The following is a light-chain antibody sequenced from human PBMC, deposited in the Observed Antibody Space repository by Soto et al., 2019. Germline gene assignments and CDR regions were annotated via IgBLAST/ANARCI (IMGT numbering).Light chain of an antibody. V-gene: IGKV3-20*01. CDR1: QNVSSSY. CDR2: AAT. CDR3: QQYDSSPIT. Sequence: EIVLTQSPGTLSLSPGERATLSCRASQNVSSSYLASYQQKPGQAPRRLIYAATSRATGIPDRFSGSGSGTDFTLTISKREPEDFAVYYCQQYDSSPITFGPGTKVDIK. J-gene: IGKJ3*01.